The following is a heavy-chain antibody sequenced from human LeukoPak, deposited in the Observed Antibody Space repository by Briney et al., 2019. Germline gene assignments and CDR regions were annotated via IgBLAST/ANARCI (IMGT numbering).Heavy chain of an antibody. V-gene: IGHV3-23*01. Sequence: GGSLRLSCAASGFIFRKYVMSWVRQAPGKGLEWVSAISSSGASTYYADSVKGRFTISRDNSKNTLYLQMNSLRTEDTAVYYCARDYYESSGYPPEPYYNWGQGTLVTVSS. CDR2: ISSSGAST. D-gene: IGHD3-22*01. CDR3: ARDYYESSGYPPEPYYN. J-gene: IGHJ4*02. CDR1: GFIFRKYV.